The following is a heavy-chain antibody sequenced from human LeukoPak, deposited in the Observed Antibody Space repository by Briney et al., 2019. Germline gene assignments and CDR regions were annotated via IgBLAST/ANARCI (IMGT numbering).Heavy chain of an antibody. D-gene: IGHD6-6*01. CDR2: IYYSGST. CDR3: ARVRSSSSGFDY. CDR1: GGSISSYY. V-gene: IGHV4-59*01. J-gene: IGHJ4*02. Sequence: PSETLSLTCTVSGGSISSYYWSWIWQPPGKGLEWIGYIYYSGSTNYNPSLKSRVTISVDTSKNQFSLKLSSVTAADTAVYYCARVRSSSSGFDYWGQGTLVTVSS.